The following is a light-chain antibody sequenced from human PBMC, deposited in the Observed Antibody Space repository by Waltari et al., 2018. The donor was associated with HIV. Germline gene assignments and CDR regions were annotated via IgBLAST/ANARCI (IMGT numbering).Light chain of an antibody. V-gene: IGKV3-20*01. CDR2: GVS. CDR1: QTLTSTS. CDR3: QQYGRSPTA. J-gene: IGKJ4*01. Sequence: EIVLTQSPVTLSLSPGESATLSCRASQTLTSTSLAWYQQRPGQAPRLRIYGVSSRATGVPDRFSGSGSGTDFSLIITRLQPEDFAMYYWQQYGRSPTAFGGGTKVEIK.